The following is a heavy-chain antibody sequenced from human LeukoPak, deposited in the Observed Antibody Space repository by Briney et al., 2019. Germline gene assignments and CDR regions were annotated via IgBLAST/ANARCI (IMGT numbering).Heavy chain of an antibody. CDR1: GFTFSSYW. V-gene: IGHV3-7*01. CDR3: AREGYDFWSGYYFPYYYYGMDV. J-gene: IGHJ6*02. CDR2: IKQDGSEK. D-gene: IGHD3-3*01. Sequence: GGSLRLSCAASGFTFSSYWMSWVRQAPGKGLEWVANIKQDGSEKYYVDSVKGRFTISRDNAKNSLYLQMNSLRAEDTAVYYCAREGYDFWSGYYFPYYYYGMDVRGQGTTVTVSS.